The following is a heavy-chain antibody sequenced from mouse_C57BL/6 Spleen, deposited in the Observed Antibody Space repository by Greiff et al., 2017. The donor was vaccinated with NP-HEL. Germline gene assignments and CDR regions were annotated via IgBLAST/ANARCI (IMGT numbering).Heavy chain of an antibody. CDR3: ARGPYGNYEAWFAY. Sequence: VQLQQSGAELVKPGASVKMSCKASGYTFTSYWITWVKQRPGQGLEWIGDIYPGSGSTNYNVKFKSKATLTVDTSSSTAYMQLSSLTSEDSAVYYCARGPYGNYEAWFAYWGQGTLVTVSA. J-gene: IGHJ3*01. CDR2: IYPGSGST. CDR1: GYTFTSYW. D-gene: IGHD2-1*01. V-gene: IGHV1-55*01.